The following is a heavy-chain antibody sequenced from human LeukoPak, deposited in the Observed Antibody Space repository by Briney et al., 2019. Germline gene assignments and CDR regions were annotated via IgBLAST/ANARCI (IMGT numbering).Heavy chain of an antibody. D-gene: IGHD2-8*01. CDR2: IHQHGNEK. CDR3: ATLNGPLFEY. Sequence: GGSLRLSCAASGFTFSRYGMHWVRQAPGKGLEWVASIHQHGNEKYFVDSVRGRFTISRDNAKNSLYLQMSSLRAEDTAVYYCATLNGPLFEYWGQGTLVTVSS. CDR1: GFTFSRYG. V-gene: IGHV3-7*01. J-gene: IGHJ4*02.